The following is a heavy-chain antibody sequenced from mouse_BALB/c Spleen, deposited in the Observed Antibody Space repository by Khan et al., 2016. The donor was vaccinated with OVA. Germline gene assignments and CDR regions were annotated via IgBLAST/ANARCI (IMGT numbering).Heavy chain of an antibody. J-gene: IGHJ3*01. Sequence: VQLQQSGAELVKSGATVKLSCTASGLNIKDTYMHWLKQWPEQGLEWIGRIDPSNGNTKYDPKFQGKATITADTSTNTSYLHLSSLTSEDTAVYYCARDYWDVFAYWGQGTLVTVSA. CDR1: GLNIKDTY. CDR2: IDPSNGNT. D-gene: IGHD4-1*01. CDR3: ARDYWDVFAY. V-gene: IGHV14-3*02.